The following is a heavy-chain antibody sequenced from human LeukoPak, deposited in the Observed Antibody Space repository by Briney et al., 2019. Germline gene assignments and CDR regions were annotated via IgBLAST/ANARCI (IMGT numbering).Heavy chain of an antibody. Sequence: ASVKVSCKASGYTFTSYGISWVRQAPGQGLEWMGWISAYNGNTNYAQKLQGRVTMTTDTSTSTAYMELRSLRSDDTAVYYCARKVAGLYCSSTSCYPVEYYYYMDVWGKGTTVTVSS. V-gene: IGHV1-18*01. CDR1: GYTFTSYG. D-gene: IGHD2-2*01. CDR2: ISAYNGNT. CDR3: ARKVAGLYCSSTSCYPVEYYYYMDV. J-gene: IGHJ6*03.